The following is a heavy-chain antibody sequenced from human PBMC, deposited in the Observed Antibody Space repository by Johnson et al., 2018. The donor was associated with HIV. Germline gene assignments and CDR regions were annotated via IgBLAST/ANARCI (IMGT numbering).Heavy chain of an antibody. V-gene: IGHV3-30*04. CDR1: GFTFSSYA. J-gene: IGHJ3*02. Sequence: QMQLVESGGGVVQPGRSLRLSCAASGFTFSSYAMHWVRQAPGKGLEWVASIKHDGSDKYYVDSVKGRLIISRDSSKNTLYLQMSSLRAQDTAVYYCARDFRYAFDIWGQGTMVTVSS. CDR2: IKHDGSDK. CDR3: ARDFRYAFDI.